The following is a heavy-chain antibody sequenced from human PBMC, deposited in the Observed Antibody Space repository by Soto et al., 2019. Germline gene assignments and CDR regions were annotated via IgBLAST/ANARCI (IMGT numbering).Heavy chain of an antibody. V-gene: IGHV4-61*01. J-gene: IGHJ5*02. CDR3: ARERITMVRGVTPPNWFDP. Sequence: SETLSLTCTVSGGSVSSGSYYWSWIRQPPGKGLEWIGYIYYSGSTNYNPSLKSRVTISVDTSKNQFSLKLSSVTAADTAVYYCARERITMVRGVTPPNWFDPWGQGTLVTVSS. D-gene: IGHD3-10*01. CDR2: IYYSGST. CDR1: GGSVSSGSYY.